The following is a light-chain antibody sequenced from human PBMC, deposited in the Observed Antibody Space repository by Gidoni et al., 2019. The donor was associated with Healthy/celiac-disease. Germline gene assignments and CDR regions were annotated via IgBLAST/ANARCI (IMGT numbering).Light chain of an antibody. V-gene: IGKV1-33*01. CDR3: QQYDNLPGGT. J-gene: IGKJ3*01. CDR2: DAS. Sequence: IQMPQSPSSLSASVGDRVTITCQASQDISNYLNWYQQKPGKAPKLLIYDASNLETGVPSRFSGSGSGTDFTFTISSLQPEDIATYYCQQYDNLPGGTFGPGTKVDIK. CDR1: QDISNY.